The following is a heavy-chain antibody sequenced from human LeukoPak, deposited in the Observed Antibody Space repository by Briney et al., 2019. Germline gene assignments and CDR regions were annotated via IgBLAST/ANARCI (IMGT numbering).Heavy chain of an antibody. Sequence: GSLRLSCAASGFAFSSYAMSWVRQAPGKGLEWIGEINHSGSTNYNPSLKSRVTISVDTSKNQFSLKLSSVTAADTAVYYCARTGRYRGFDYWGQGTLVTVSS. J-gene: IGHJ4*02. CDR1: GFAFSSYA. CDR3: ARTGRYRGFDY. D-gene: IGHD3-10*01. CDR2: INHSGST. V-gene: IGHV4-34*01.